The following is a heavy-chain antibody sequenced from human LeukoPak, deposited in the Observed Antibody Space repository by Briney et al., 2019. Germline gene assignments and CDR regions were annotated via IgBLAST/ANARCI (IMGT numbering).Heavy chain of an antibody. Sequence: LRLSCAASGFTFSSYSMNWIRQHPGTGLEWIAYIHYIGNTYYNPSLESRVTMSVDTSSNQFSLNVASVTAADTAVYYCARVRDDYFFDYWGQGILVTVSS. V-gene: IGHV4-31*02. CDR1: GFTFSSYS. J-gene: IGHJ4*02. CDR3: ARVRDDYFFDY. D-gene: IGHD3-3*01. CDR2: IHYIGNT.